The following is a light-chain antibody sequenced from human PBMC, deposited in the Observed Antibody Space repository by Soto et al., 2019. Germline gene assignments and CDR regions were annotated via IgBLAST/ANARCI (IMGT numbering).Light chain of an antibody. J-gene: IGLJ3*02. CDR3: AAWDDTLNGQWL. Sequence: QSVLTQPPSVSGTPGQRVTISCSGGTSNIGINSVNWYQQIPGTAPKLLIHSYDQRPSGVPDRFSGSKSGTSASLAISGLQPEDEADYYCAAWDDTLNGQWLFGGGTKLTVL. V-gene: IGLV1-44*01. CDR1: TSNIGINS. CDR2: SYD.